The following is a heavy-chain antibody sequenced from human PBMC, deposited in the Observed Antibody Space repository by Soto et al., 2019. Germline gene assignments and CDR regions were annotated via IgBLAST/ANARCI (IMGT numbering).Heavy chain of an antibody. J-gene: IGHJ4*02. CDR3: ARSVKLLWFGETPRFDY. CDR2: INHSGST. CDR1: GGSFSGYY. D-gene: IGHD3-10*01. V-gene: IGHV4-34*01. Sequence: QVQLQQWGAGLLKPSETLSLTCAVYGGSFSGYYWSWIRQPLGKGLEWIGEINHSGSTNYNPSLKSRVTISVATAKNQFSLKLSSVTAAETAVYYCARSVKLLWFGETPRFDYWGQGTMVTVSS.